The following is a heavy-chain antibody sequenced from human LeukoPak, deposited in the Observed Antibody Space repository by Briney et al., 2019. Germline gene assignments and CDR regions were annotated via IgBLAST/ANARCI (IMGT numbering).Heavy chain of an antibody. CDR2: IIPIFGTA. D-gene: IGHD6-13*01. CDR1: GYTLTELS. Sequence: ASVKVSCKVSGYTLTELSMHWVRQAPGQGLEWMGGIIPIFGTANYAQKFQGRVTITADESTSTAYMELSSLRSEDTAVYYCATPRAAASYNYYYYYMDVWGKGTTVTVSS. CDR3: ATPRAAASYNYYYYYMDV. J-gene: IGHJ6*03. V-gene: IGHV1-69*13.